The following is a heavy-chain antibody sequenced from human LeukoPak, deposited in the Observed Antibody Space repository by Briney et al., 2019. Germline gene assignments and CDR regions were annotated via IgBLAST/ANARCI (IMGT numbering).Heavy chain of an antibody. CDR2: ISSSSSYI. CDR1: GFTFSSYS. Sequence: GGPLRLSCAASGFTFSSYSMNWVRQAPGKGLEWVSSISSSSSYIYYADSVKGRFTISRDNAKNSLYLQMNSLRAEDTAVYYCARALSQIVVVSSYFDYWGQGTLVTVSS. J-gene: IGHJ4*02. V-gene: IGHV3-21*01. D-gene: IGHD3-22*01. CDR3: ARALSQIVVVSSYFDY.